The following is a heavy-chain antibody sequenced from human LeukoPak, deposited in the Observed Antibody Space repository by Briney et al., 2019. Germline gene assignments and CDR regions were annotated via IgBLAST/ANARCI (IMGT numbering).Heavy chain of an antibody. Sequence: GGSLRLSCAASGFTFSTYWMHWVRQAPGEGLVWVSRISNDASATTYADSVKGRFTISRDNSKNTVYLQMNSLRPEDTAIYYCAKQDNDAWYSFDYWGQGTLVTVSS. V-gene: IGHV3-74*01. CDR3: AKQDNDAWYSFDY. D-gene: IGHD6-13*01. J-gene: IGHJ4*02. CDR1: GFTFSTYW. CDR2: ISNDASAT.